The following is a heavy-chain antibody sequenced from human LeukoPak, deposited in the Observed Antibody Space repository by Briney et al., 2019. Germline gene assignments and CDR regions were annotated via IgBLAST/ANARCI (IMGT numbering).Heavy chain of an antibody. J-gene: IGHJ6*03. CDR3: AREPGRWSADRRYMGV. D-gene: IGHD3-3*01. CDR1: GYTFTGYY. Sequence: ASVKVSCKASGYTFTGYYMHWVRQAPGQGLEWMGWINPNSGGTNYARKFQGRVTMTRDTSISTAYMELSRLRSDDTAVYYCAREPGRWSADRRYMGVWGKGTTVTVSS. CDR2: INPNSGGT. V-gene: IGHV1-2*02.